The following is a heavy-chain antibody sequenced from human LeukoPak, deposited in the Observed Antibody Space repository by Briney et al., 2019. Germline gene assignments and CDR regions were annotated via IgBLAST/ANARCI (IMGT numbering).Heavy chain of an antibody. CDR3: ARDLITIFGVVIRMAFDI. CDR2: IKQDGSEK. D-gene: IGHD3-3*01. Sequence: GGSLRLSCAASGFTFSSYWMSWVRQAPGKGLEWVANIKQDGSEKYYVDSVKGRFTISRDNAKNSLYLQMNSLRAEDTAVYYCARDLITIFGVVIRMAFDIWGQGTMVTVSS. V-gene: IGHV3-7*01. J-gene: IGHJ3*02. CDR1: GFTFSSYW.